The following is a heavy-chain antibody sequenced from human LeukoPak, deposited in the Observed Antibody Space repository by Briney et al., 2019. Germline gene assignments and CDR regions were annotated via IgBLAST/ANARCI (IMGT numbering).Heavy chain of an antibody. CDR2: IYYSGST. J-gene: IGHJ4*02. CDR3: ARAYSSSSVVGY. V-gene: IGHV4-30-4*08. Sequence: TLSLTCTVSGGSFSSGSYYWSWIRQPPGKGLEWIGYIYYSGSTYYNPSLKSRVTISVDTSKNQFSLKLSSVTAADTAVYYCARAYSSSSVVGYWGQGTLVTVSS. D-gene: IGHD6-6*01. CDR1: GGSFSSGSYY.